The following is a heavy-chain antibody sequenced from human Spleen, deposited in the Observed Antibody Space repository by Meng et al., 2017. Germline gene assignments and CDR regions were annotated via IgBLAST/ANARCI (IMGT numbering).Heavy chain of an antibody. V-gene: IGHV4-34*01. CDR3: ARGDGDDY. Sequence: QVQLQESGPGLLKPSETLSLTCAVYGGSFSGYYWSWIRQPPGKGLEWIGEINHSGSTNYNPSLKSRVTISVDTSKNQFSLKLSSVTAADTAVYYCARGDGDDYWGQGTLVTVSS. CDR1: GGSFSGYY. CDR2: INHSGST. J-gene: IGHJ4*02.